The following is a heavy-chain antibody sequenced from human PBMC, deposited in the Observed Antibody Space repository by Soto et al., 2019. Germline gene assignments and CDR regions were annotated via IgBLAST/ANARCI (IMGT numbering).Heavy chain of an antibody. Sequence: QVQLQESGPGLVKPSQTLSLNCTVSGGSIIDGQTYLNWIRQHPERGLEWMGYINYRGTTTYSPALKSRILISIDTSKNQFSLRLTSVTAADTAVYYCARDAPGVARYWGQGTLVTVSS. V-gene: IGHV4-31*03. D-gene: IGHD2-15*01. CDR2: INYRGTT. CDR3: ARDAPGVARY. CDR1: GGSIIDGQTY. J-gene: IGHJ4*02.